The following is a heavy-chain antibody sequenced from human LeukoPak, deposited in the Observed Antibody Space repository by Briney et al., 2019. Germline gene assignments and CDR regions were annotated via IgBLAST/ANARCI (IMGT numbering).Heavy chain of an antibody. CDR3: ARAPVTLPPLAFDI. D-gene: IGHD2-21*02. CDR1: GSPMSRGVYY. V-gene: IGHV4-30-4*01. CDR2: IYYSGST. J-gene: IGHJ3*02. Sequence: PSQTLSLTCTVSGSPMSRGVYYWSWIPQPPGKGLEGIGYIYYSGSTYYNPSLKSRVTTSVDTSKNQFSLKLSSVTAADTAVYYCARAPVTLPPLAFDIWGQGTMVTVSS.